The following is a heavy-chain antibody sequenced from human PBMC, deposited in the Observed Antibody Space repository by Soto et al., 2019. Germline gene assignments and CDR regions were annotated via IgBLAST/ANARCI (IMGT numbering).Heavy chain of an antibody. Sequence: SETLSLTCPFSGGSIISYYWIWIRQPPGKGLEWIGYIYYSGSTNYNPSLKSRVTISVDTSKNQFSLKLSSVTAADTAVYYCARDAYTPGGFVPWGQGTLVTVSS. CDR1: GGSIISYY. D-gene: IGHD3-16*01. J-gene: IGHJ5*02. CDR3: ARDAYTPGGFVP. V-gene: IGHV4-59*01. CDR2: IYYSGST.